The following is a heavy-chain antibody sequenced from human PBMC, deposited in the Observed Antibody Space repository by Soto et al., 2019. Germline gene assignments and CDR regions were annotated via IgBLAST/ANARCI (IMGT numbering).Heavy chain of an antibody. CDR1: GFTFSTYG. CDR3: ARDQAEIVAAPIDGNALSNWFDP. Sequence: QVQLVESGGGVVQPGRSLRLSCAASGFTFSTYGIHWVRQAPGKGLEWVAAIFYDGSRKFYTDSVKGRLSISRDNSKNTGYRQMNGLRAEDTAVYYCARDQAEIVAAPIDGNALSNWFDPWGQGTLVTVSS. CDR2: IFYDGSRK. J-gene: IGHJ5*02. D-gene: IGHD5-12*01. V-gene: IGHV3-33*01.